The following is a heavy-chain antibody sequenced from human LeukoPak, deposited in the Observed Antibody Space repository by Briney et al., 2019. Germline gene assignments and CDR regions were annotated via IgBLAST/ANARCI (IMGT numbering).Heavy chain of an antibody. V-gene: IGHV3-23*01. Sequence: PGGSLRLSCAASGFTFSSYAMTWVRQAPGKGLEWVSAISGSGGSTYYADSVKGRFTISRDNSKNTLSLQMNTLGAEDTAVYYCAKDSRGSSVRVFDYWAQGTLVTVSS. CDR3: AKDSRGSSVRVFDY. CDR1: GFTFSSYA. CDR2: ISGSGGST. D-gene: IGHD5/OR15-5a*01. J-gene: IGHJ4*02.